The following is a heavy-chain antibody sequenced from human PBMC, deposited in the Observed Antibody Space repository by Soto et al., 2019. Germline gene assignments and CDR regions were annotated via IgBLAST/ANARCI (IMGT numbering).Heavy chain of an antibody. J-gene: IGHJ3*01. D-gene: IGHD6-19*01. V-gene: IGHV3-48*02. CDR3: VRDDQWAFAV. Sequence: EVQLVESGGGLIQPRRSLRISCAASGFNFRNYAMNWVRQAPGKGLEWISYISVGGGSIFYAESVKGRFTISRDDVQNSLYLQMNTLREEDTALYYCVRDDQWAFAVWGQGTMVIVSS. CDR2: ISVGGGSI. CDR1: GFNFRNYA.